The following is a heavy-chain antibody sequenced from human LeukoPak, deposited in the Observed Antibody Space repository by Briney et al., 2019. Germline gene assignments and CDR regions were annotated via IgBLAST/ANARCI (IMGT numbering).Heavy chain of an antibody. CDR1: GFTFSNYG. V-gene: IGHV3-33*06. CDR3: AKSIRAAEGGYYYYYGMDV. J-gene: IGHJ6*02. D-gene: IGHD2-15*01. CDR2: IWFDGRNE. Sequence: GGSLRLSCAASGFTFSNYGMHWVRQAPGKGLEWVAVIWFDGRNEHYVDSVKGRFTISRDNSKNTLYLQMNSLRAEDTAVYYCAKSIRAAEGGYYYYYGMDVWGQGTTVTVSS.